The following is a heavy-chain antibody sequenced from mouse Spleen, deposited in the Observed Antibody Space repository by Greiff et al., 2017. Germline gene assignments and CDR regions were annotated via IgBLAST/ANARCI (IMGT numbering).Heavy chain of an antibody. CDR1: GFTFSSYA. CDR3: ARHQITTVPFDY. V-gene: IGHV5-9*04. J-gene: IGHJ2*01. CDR2: ISSGGGNT. Sequence: EVKLLESGGGLVKLGGSLKLSCAASGFTFSSYAMSWVRQTPEKRLEWVATISSGGGNTYYPDSVKGRFTISRDNAKNTLYLQMSSLKSEDTAMYYCARHQITTVPFDYWGQGTTLTGSS. D-gene: IGHD1-1*01.